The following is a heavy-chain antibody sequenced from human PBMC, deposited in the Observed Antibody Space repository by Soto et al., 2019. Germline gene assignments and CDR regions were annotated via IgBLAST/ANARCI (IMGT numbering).Heavy chain of an antibody. V-gene: IGHV2-5*01. CDR1: GFSLSTSGVG. J-gene: IGHJ3*02. CDR3: AKRRGAFDI. Sequence: QITLKESGPTLVKPTQTLTLTCTFSGFSLSTSGVGVGWIRQPPGEALEWLGIIYWNDDKLYRPSLKSRLTLTKDTSKNQVVLTMTNIGPVDTATYYCAKRRGAFDIWGQGTMVTVSS. CDR2: IYWNDDK.